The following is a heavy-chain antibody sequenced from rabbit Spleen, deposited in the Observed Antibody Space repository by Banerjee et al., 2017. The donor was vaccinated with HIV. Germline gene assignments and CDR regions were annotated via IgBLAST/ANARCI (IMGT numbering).Heavy chain of an antibody. CDR2: IDPIFHIT. V-gene: IGHV1S47*01. CDR1: GFDFSSYG. J-gene: IGHJ4*01. CDR3: VREVAARFSL. D-gene: IGHD4-1*01. Sequence: QEQLVESGGGLVQPGGSLTLSCKASGFDFSSYGMSWVRQAPGKGLEWIGYIDPIFHITTYANWVSGRFSISRENTQNTVYLQLDSLTAADTATYFCVREVAARFSLWGPGTLVTVS.